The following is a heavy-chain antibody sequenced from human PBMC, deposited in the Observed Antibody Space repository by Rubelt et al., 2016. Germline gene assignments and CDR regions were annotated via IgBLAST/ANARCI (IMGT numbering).Heavy chain of an antibody. CDR2: IYYSGST. CDR3: AGILPYSSGWVLQGNWIDP. J-gene: IGHJ5*02. V-gene: IGHV4-4*02. CDR1: GGSISSSNW. D-gene: IGHD6-19*01. Sequence: QVQLQESGPGLVKPSGTLSLTCAVSGGSISSSNWWSWVRQPPGKGLEWIGSIYYSGSTYYNPSLKSRVTISGDTAKNQFSLKLCAVTDADAAVDYCAGILPYSSGWVLQGNWIDPWGQGTLVTVSS.